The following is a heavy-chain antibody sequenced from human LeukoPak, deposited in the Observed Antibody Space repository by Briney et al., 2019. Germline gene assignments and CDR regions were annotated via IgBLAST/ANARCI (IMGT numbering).Heavy chain of an antibody. CDR1: GGSINSYY. CDR2: IYTSGST. J-gene: IGHJ3*02. V-gene: IGHV4-4*07. D-gene: IGHD2-15*01. Sequence: KPSETLSLTCTVSGGSINSYYWSWIRQPAGKGLEWIGRIYTSGSTNYNPSLKSRVTMSVDTSKNQFSLKLSSVTAADTAVYYCARDQDCSGGSCYFSDGAFDIWGQGTMVTVSS. CDR3: ARDQDCSGGSCYFSDGAFDI.